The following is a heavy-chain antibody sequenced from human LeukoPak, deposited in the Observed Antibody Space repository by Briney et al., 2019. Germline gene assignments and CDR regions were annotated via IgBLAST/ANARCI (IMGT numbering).Heavy chain of an antibody. J-gene: IGHJ4*02. CDR3: ARGWRFGEFKR. V-gene: IGHV4-34*01. D-gene: IGHD3-10*01. CDR1: GGSFSGYY. CDR2: INHSGST. Sequence: SETLSLTCAVYGGSFSGYYWSWIRQPPGKGLEWTGEINHSGSTNYNPSLKSRVTISVDTSKNQFSLKLSSVTAADTAVYYCARGWRFGEFKRWGQGTLVTVSS.